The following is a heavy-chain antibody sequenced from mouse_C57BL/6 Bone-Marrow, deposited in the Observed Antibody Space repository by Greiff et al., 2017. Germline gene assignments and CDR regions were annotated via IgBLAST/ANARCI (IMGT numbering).Heavy chain of an antibody. Sequence: QVQLQQPGAELVKPGASVKLSCKASGYTFTSYWMHWVKQRPGQGLEWIGMIHPNSGSTNYNEKFKSKATLTVDKSSSTAYMQLSSLTSEDSAVXDCEREGGLRRPWFAYWGQGTLVTVSA. CDR2: IHPNSGST. J-gene: IGHJ3*01. V-gene: IGHV1-64*01. CDR1: GYTFTSYW. D-gene: IGHD2-4*01. CDR3: EREGGLRRPWFAY.